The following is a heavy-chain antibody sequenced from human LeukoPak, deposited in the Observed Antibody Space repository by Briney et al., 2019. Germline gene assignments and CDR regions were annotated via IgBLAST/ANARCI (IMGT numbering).Heavy chain of an antibody. CDR3: ARAGEVAAAAALDAFDI. V-gene: IGHV1-2*04. CDR1: GYTFTGYY. J-gene: IGHJ3*02. Sequence: GASVKVSCKASGYTFTGYYMHWVRQAPGQGLEWMGWINPNSGGTNYAQKFQGWVTMTRDTSISTAYMELSRLRSDDTAVYYCARAGEVAAAAALDAFDIWGQGTMVTVSS. D-gene: IGHD6-13*01. CDR2: INPNSGGT.